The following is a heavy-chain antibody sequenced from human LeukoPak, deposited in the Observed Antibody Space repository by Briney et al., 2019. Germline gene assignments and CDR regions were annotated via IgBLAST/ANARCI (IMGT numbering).Heavy chain of an antibody. D-gene: IGHD5-24*01. CDR2: ISGSGGSA. J-gene: IGHJ4*02. V-gene: IGHV3-23*01. CDR1: GFTFSSYA. Sequence: GSLRLSCAASGFTFSSYAMTWVRQAPGWGLEWVSAISGSGGSAYYADSVKGRFTISRDNSKNTLYLQMNSLRTEDTAVYYCAREFRDGYNFQFDYWGQGTLVTVSS. CDR3: AREFRDGYNFQFDY.